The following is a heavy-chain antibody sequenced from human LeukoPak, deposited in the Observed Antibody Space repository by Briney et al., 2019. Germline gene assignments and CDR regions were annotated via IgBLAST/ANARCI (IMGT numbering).Heavy chain of an antibody. CDR3: ARDPGTDTAMVLHYYFYGMDV. CDR1: GFTVSSNY. D-gene: IGHD5-18*01. J-gene: IGHJ6*02. V-gene: IGHV3-66*01. Sequence: GGSLRLSCAASGFTVSSNYMSWVRQAPGKGLEWVSVIYGGGSTNYADSVKGRFTISRDNSKNTLYLQMNSLRAEDTAVYYCARDPGTDTAMVLHYYFYGMDVWGRGTTVTVSS. CDR2: IYGGGST.